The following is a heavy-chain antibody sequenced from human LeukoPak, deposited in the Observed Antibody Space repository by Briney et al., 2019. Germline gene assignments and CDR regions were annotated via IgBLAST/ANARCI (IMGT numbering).Heavy chain of an antibody. Sequence: GGSLRLSCAASGFIFSSYATSWVRQAPGKGLEWVSGIKWNGGSTDYADSVKGRFTISRDNAKNSLYLQMNSLRAEDTALYYCARNSGAGYYFYMDVWGKGTAVTVSS. CDR2: IKWNGGST. J-gene: IGHJ6*03. CDR3: ARNSGAGYYFYMDV. V-gene: IGHV3-20*04. CDR1: GFIFSSYA. D-gene: IGHD3-10*01.